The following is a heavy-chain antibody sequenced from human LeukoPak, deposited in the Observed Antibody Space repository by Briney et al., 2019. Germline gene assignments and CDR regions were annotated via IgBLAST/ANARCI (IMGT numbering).Heavy chain of an antibody. Sequence: GGSLRLSCAASGFTFSSYWMHWVRQAPGKGLVWVSRINSDGSSTSYAASVKGRFTISRDNAKNTLYLQMNSLRAEDTAVYYCATTMVKWSAGAFDIWGQGTMVIVSS. CDR3: ATTMVKWSAGAFDI. CDR2: INSDGSST. CDR1: GFTFSSYW. V-gene: IGHV3-74*01. J-gene: IGHJ3*02. D-gene: IGHD5-18*01.